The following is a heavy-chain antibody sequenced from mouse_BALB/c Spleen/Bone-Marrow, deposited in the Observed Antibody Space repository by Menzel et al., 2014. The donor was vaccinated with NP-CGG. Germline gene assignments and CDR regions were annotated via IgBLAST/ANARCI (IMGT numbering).Heavy chain of an antibody. Sequence: EVQLQQSGAELVKPGASVKLSCTASDFNIKDTYMHWVKQRPEQGLEWIGRIDPANGNTKYDPKFQGKATITAGTSSNTPYPPLSRHISEHSAVFFCASYYHVYFFDYWRQRPSLTVFS. J-gene: IGHJ2*02. V-gene: IGHV14-3*02. CDR1: DFNIKDTY. CDR2: IDPANGNT. D-gene: IGHD1-1*01. CDR3: ASYYHVYFFDY.